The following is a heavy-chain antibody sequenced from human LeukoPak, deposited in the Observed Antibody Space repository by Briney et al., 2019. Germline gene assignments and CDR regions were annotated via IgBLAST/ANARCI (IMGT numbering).Heavy chain of an antibody. D-gene: IGHD3-22*01. Sequence: PGGSLRLSCAASGFTFSSYDMSWVRQAPGKGLEWVSTISGSGGSTYYADSVKGRFTISRDNSKNTLYLQMNSLRAEDTALYYCAKDIGRIYYDSSGHHDDWGQGTLVTVSS. J-gene: IGHJ4*02. CDR3: AKDIGRIYYDSSGHHDD. CDR1: GFTFSSYD. CDR2: ISGSGGST. V-gene: IGHV3-23*01.